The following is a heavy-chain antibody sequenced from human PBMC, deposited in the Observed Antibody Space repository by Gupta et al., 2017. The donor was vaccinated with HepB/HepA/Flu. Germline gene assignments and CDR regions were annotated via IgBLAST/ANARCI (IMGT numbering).Heavy chain of an antibody. CDR3: AMRITAVFNRGY. Sequence: EVQLVESGGGLVEPGGSLRLSCVVSGFIFSNALMHWARQTPGKGLEGVGRIKSNTAGGTADYAAPVKGRFTISRDDSKSTLYLHMTGLKTEDTAVYYCAMRITAVFNRGYWGQGTLVSVSS. D-gene: IGHD1-20*01. J-gene: IGHJ1*01. CDR2: IKSNTAGGTA. CDR1: GFIFSNAL. V-gene: IGHV3-15*01.